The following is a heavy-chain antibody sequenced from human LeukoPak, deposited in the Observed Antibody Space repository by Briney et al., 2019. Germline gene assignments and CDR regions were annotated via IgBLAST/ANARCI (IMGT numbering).Heavy chain of an antibody. Sequence: GASVKVACKASGYTFTGYYMHWVRQAPGQGLEWMGWINPNSGGTNYAQKFQGRVTMTRDTSISTAYMELSRLRSDDTAVYYCARARPRITMIVVVTQPPYNWFDPWGQGTLVTVSS. V-gene: IGHV1-2*02. CDR2: INPNSGGT. J-gene: IGHJ5*02. D-gene: IGHD3-22*01. CDR3: ARARPRITMIVVVTQPPYNWFDP. CDR1: GYTFTGYY.